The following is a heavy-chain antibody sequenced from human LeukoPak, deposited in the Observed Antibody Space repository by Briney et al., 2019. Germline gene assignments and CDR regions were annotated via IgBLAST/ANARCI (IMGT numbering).Heavy chain of an antibody. CDR2: ITTNGGST. Sequence: GGSPRLSCAASGFTFSDYAMHWVRQAPGKGLEYVSAITTNGGSTYYADSVKGRFTIFRDNSKNTLYLQMGSLGAEDMAVYYCARGKGVYCGGDCSALDYWGQGTLVTVSS. V-gene: IGHV3-64*02. D-gene: IGHD2-21*02. J-gene: IGHJ4*02. CDR3: ARGKGVYCGGDCSALDY. CDR1: GFTFSDYA.